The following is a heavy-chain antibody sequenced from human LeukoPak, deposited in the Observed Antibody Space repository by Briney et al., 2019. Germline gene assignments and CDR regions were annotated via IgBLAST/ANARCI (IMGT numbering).Heavy chain of an antibody. CDR1: GFTFSNYW. D-gene: IGHD3-16*01. V-gene: IGHV3-7*01. Sequence: PGGSLRLSCAASGFTFSNYWMSWVRQAPGKGLEWVANIKQDGSEKYYVDSVKGRFTISRDNAKNSLYLQMNSLRVEDTAVYYCARDSDVPFDYWGQGTLVTVSS. CDR2: IKQDGSEK. CDR3: ARDSDVPFDY. J-gene: IGHJ4*02.